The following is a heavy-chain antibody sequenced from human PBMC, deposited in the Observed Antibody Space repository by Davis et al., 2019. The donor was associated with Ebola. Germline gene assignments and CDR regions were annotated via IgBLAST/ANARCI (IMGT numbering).Heavy chain of an antibody. J-gene: IGHJ4*02. CDR1: GGSISSGGYS. D-gene: IGHD1-14*01. Sequence: MPSETLSLTCAVSGGSISSGGYSWSWTRQPPGKGLEWIGSIYHSGSTNYRPSLKSRVTVSADTSKNQFSLRLKSVTAADTAMYYCARDYVYWGQGILVTVSS. CDR3: ARDYVY. V-gene: IGHV4-39*07. CDR2: IYHSGST.